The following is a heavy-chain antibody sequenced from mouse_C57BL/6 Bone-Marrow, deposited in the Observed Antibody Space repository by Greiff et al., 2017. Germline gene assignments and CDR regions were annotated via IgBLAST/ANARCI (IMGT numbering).Heavy chain of an antibody. V-gene: IGHV3-6*01. CDR3: ARSSGYVDYFDY. J-gene: IGHJ2*01. Sequence: EVKLVESGPGLVKPSQSLSLTCSVTGYSITSGYYWNWIRQFPGNKLEWMGYISYDGSNNYNPSLKNRISITRDTSKNQFFLKLNSVTTEDTATYYCARSSGYVDYFDYWGQGTTLTVSS. CDR2: ISYDGSN. CDR1: GYSITSGYY. D-gene: IGHD3-2*02.